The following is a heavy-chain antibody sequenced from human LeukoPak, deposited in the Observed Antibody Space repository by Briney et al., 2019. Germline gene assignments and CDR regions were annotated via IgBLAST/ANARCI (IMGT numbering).Heavy chain of an antibody. Sequence: SETLSLNCTVSGGSISTYYWTWIRQPPGKGLDWIGNIYYSGSTNYNPSLKSRVTISGDTSKNQFSLKVTSVTAADTAVYYCARERDYGDSFFDLWGQGTLVTVSS. CDR3: ARERDYGDSFFDL. J-gene: IGHJ4*02. V-gene: IGHV4-59*01. D-gene: IGHD4-17*01. CDR1: GGSISTYY. CDR2: IYYSGST.